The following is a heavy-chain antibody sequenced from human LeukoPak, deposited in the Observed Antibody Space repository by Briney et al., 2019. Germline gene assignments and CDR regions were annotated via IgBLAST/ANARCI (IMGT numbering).Heavy chain of an antibody. CDR1: GGSISSYY. Sequence: SETLSLTCTVSGGSISSYYWSWIRQPPGKGLEWIGYIYYSASTNYNPSLKSRVTISVDTSKNQFSLKLSSVTAADTAVYYCASSIAARPESSYYYYYMDVWGKGTTVTVSS. D-gene: IGHD6-6*01. V-gene: IGHV4-59*01. CDR2: IYYSAST. J-gene: IGHJ6*03. CDR3: ASSIAARPESSYYYYYMDV.